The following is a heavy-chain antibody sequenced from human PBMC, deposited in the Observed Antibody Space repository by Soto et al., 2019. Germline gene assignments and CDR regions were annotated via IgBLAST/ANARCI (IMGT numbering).Heavy chain of an antibody. CDR1: GGSISSSIYY. CDR2: IYYSGST. V-gene: IGHV4-39*01. J-gene: IGHJ3*02. CDR3: ARLWFGPNTAFDI. Sequence: PSETLSLTCTVSGGSISSSIYYWGWIPQPPGKGLEWIWSIYYSGSTYYNPSLNSRVTISLDTSKNQFSLELSSVTDADPAVYYRARLWFGPNTAFDIWGQGTMVTVS. D-gene: IGHD3-10*01.